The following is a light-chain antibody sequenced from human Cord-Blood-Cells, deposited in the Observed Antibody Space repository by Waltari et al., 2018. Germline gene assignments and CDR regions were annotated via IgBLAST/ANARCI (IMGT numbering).Light chain of an antibody. CDR1: SSAAAGYNH. Sequence: QSALTQHASVSGSPGQPTPIPGTGTSSAAAGYNHVSWYQQPTGKAPKLIIYDFRNRPSGVSNRFSGSESGKTAALTICGLQAEDGADYYCSSYTSSNTLDVVFGGGTRLPVL. V-gene: IGLV2-14*01. J-gene: IGLJ2*01. CDR2: DFR. CDR3: SSYTSSNTLDVV.